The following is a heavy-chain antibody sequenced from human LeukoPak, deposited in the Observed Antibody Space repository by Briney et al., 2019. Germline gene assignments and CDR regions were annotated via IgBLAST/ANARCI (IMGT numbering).Heavy chain of an antibody. D-gene: IGHD3-3*01. Sequence: PSETLSLTCTVSGGSISSYYWSWIRQPPGNGLEWIGYIYYSGSTNKNPSLKSRVTISGDTSKNQFSLKLSSVTAADTAVYYSARVTGPYDFWSGFDPWGQGTLVTVSS. V-gene: IGHV4-59*01. CDR2: IYYSGST. J-gene: IGHJ5*02. CDR3: ARVTGPYDFWSGFDP. CDR1: GGSISSYY.